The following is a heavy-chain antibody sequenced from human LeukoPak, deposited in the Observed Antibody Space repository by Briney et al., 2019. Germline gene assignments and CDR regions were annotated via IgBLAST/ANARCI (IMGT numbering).Heavy chain of an antibody. CDR2: IYHSGST. Sequence: SQTLSLTCAVSGGSISSGGYSWSWIRQPPGKGLEWIGYIYHSGSTYYNPSLKSRVTISVDRSKNQFSLKLSSVTAADTAAYYCAREYEAGWFDPWGQGTLVTVSS. CDR3: AREYEAGWFDP. J-gene: IGHJ5*02. CDR1: GGSISSGGYS. V-gene: IGHV4-30-2*01. D-gene: IGHD3-16*01.